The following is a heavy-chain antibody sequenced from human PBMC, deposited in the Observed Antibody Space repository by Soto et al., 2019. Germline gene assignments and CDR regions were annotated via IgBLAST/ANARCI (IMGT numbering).Heavy chain of an antibody. D-gene: IGHD5-12*01. Sequence: QVQLVQSGAEEKKPGASVKVSCKASGYTFTNYATHWVRQAPGQRLEWMGWINAGNGNTKYSQKFQGRVTITRDTSANTAYMELSSLRSEDTAVYYCARVSGYYLPDYWGQGTLVTVSS. V-gene: IGHV1-3*05. CDR2: INAGNGNT. CDR1: GYTFTNYA. CDR3: ARVSGYYLPDY. J-gene: IGHJ4*02.